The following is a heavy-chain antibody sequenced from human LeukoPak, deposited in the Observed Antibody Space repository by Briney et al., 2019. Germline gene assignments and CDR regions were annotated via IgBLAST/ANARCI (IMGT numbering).Heavy chain of an antibody. V-gene: IGHV3-9*01. D-gene: IGHD3-22*01. J-gene: IGHJ4*02. CDR3: AKAPPIITLIGFGYYFDS. CDR2: INWNDGKI. CDR1: GFTFDDYA. Sequence: GGSLRLSCAASGFTFDDYAMHWIRQAPGKGLEWVSGINWNDGKIGYADSVKGRFTISRDNSGTTLFLQMNSLRVEDAALYYCAKAPPIITLIGFGYYFDSWGLGTLVTVSS.